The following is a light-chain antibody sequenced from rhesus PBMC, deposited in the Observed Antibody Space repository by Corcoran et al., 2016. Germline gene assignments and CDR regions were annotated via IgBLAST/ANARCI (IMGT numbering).Light chain of an antibody. CDR2: GAS. V-gene: IGKV3-24*04. Sequence: ETVVTQSPATLALSPGERATLSCRASQSVGSYLAWYQQKPGQAPRLLIYGASSRATGIPARFSGSGSGTDFTLTISSLEPEDVGVYYCQQSSNLFTFGPGTKLDIK. J-gene: IGKJ3*01. CDR1: QSVGSY. CDR3: QQSSNLFT.